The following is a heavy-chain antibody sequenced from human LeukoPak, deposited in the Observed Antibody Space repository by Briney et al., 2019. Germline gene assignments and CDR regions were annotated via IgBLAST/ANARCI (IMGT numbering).Heavy chain of an antibody. V-gene: IGHV4-59*01. D-gene: IGHD3-10*01. CDR1: GVSISNYY. CDR3: VRGFGSKSTYFDY. CDR2: IYYSGTT. Sequence: PSETLPLTCTVSGVSISNYYWNWLRQPPGKGLEWIGYIYYSGTTNYNPSLKSRVTMSLDTSNNQFSLRVTSVTAADTAVYYCVRGFGSKSTYFDYWGQGTLVTVSS. J-gene: IGHJ4*02.